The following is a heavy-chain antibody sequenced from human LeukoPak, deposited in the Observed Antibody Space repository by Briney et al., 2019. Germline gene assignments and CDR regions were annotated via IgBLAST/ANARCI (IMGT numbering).Heavy chain of an antibody. Sequence: GGPLRLSCAASGFTFSIYGMSWVRQAPGKGLEGVSSNSGSGGGTYYADSVKDRFTISRDNSKNTLYLQMNSLRAEDTAVYYCAKRETGYYFDYWGQGKLVTVSS. J-gene: IGHJ4*02. V-gene: IGHV3-23*01. CDR2: NSGSGGGT. CDR3: AKRETGYYFDY. D-gene: IGHD2-15*01. CDR1: GFTFSIYG.